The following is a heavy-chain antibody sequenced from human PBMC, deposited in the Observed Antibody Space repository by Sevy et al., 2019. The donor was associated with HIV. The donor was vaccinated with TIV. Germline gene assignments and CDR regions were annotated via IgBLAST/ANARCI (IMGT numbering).Heavy chain of an antibody. CDR2: RSPKSGST. CDR1: GDTFSTYD. V-gene: IGHV1-8*02. D-gene: IGHD3-3*01. J-gene: IGHJ6*02. Sequence: ASVKVSGKASGDTFSTYDINWVRQAPGQGLEWMGWRSPKSGSTGFAQKFQGRLTMTRDTSIKTAYMELSSLRSEDTVFYYCASGGSGDVWNYGYYYYGMDVWGQGTTVTVSS. CDR3: ASGGSGDVWNYGYYYYGMDV.